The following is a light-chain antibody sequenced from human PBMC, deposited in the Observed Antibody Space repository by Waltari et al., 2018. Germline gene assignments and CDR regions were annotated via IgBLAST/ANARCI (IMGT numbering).Light chain of an antibody. CDR3: CSYAGSYAYVV. Sequence: QSALTQPRSVSGSPGQSVTISCTGTSSDFGGYNYVSWYQQYPGKAPKLMIYDVSKRPSGVPDRFSGSKSGNTASLTISGLQAEDETDYYCCSYAGSYAYVVLGGGTKLTVL. J-gene: IGLJ2*01. CDR1: SSDFGGYNY. CDR2: DVS. V-gene: IGLV2-11*01.